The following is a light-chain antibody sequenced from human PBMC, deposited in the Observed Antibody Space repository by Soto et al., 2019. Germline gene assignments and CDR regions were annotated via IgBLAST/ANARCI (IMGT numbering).Light chain of an antibody. J-gene: IGLJ1*01. V-gene: IGLV2-14*01. CDR1: SSDVGGYNY. Sequence: QSALTQPASVSGSPGQSITISCTGTSSDVGGYNYVSWYQQHPGKAPKLMIYDVSNRPSGVSNRFSGSKSGNSASLTISGLQAEDEADYYCSSYTSSSTLCVFGTGTKLTFL. CDR2: DVS. CDR3: SSYTSSSTLCV.